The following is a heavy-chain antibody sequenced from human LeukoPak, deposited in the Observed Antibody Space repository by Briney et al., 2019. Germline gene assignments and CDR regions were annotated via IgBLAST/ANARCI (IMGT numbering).Heavy chain of an antibody. D-gene: IGHD3-3*01. CDR3: ARDSIVYDLWSGYQNWFDP. V-gene: IGHV4-59*01. J-gene: IGHJ5*02. Sequence: SETLSLTCTVSGGSISSYYWSWIRQPPGKGLEWIGYIYYSGSTNYNPSLKSRVTISVDTSKNQFSLKLSSVTAADTAVYYCARDSIVYDLWSGYQNWFDPWGQGTLVTVSS. CDR2: IYYSGST. CDR1: GGSISSYY.